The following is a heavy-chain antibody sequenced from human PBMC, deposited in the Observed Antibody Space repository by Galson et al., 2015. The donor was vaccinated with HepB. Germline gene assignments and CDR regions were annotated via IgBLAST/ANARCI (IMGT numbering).Heavy chain of an antibody. D-gene: IGHD6-19*01. CDR1: GGTFSSYA. V-gene: IGHV1-69*13. J-gene: IGHJ4*02. Sequence: SVKVSCKASGGTFSSYAISWVRQAPGQGLEWMGGIIPISGTANYAQKFQGRVTITADESTSTAYMKLSSLRSEDTAVYYCAREYSSGRPFDYWGQGTLVTVSS. CDR2: IIPISGTA. CDR3: AREYSSGRPFDY.